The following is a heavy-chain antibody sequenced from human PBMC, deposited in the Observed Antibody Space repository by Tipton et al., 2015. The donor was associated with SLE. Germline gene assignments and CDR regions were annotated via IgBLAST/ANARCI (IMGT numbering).Heavy chain of an antibody. J-gene: IGHJ4*02. Sequence: QLVQSGAEVTKPGASVKVSCEASGYTFTSYGITWVRQAPGQGLEWMGWISAYNGDTNYAQKIQGRVTMTTATSTSTAYMELRSLRSDDTAVYYCARTLSQQLVRSPRPFDYWGQGTLVTVSS. CDR1: GYTFTSYG. D-gene: IGHD6-13*01. CDR2: ISAYNGDT. V-gene: IGHV1-18*01. CDR3: ARTLSQQLVRSPRPFDY.